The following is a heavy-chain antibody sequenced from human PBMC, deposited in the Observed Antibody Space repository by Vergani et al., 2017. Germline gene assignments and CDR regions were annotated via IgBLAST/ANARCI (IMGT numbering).Heavy chain of an antibody. V-gene: IGHV3-23*01. CDR3: AXYLRDSTDGLPDS. J-gene: IGHJ4*02. CDR1: GFTFNHYA. D-gene: IGHD2-21*02. Sequence: EVQLLESGGDLVQPGGSLRLSCAASGFTFNHYAMNWVRQAPGKGLEWVSGISGSGGSTYYAGSVKGRFTISRDSSKNTLYLQMDSLRSEDTALYYCAXYLRDSTDGLPDSWGPGTLVIVSS. CDR2: ISGSGGST.